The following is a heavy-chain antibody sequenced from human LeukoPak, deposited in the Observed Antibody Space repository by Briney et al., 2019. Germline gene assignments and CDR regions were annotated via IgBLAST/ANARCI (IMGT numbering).Heavy chain of an antibody. V-gene: IGHV3-23*01. CDR3: AKDLSSPFRPNNFDY. Sequence: PGGSLRLSCAASGFTFSSSAMSWVSQAPGKGLEYVSGISGSGGSIYYADSVKGRFTISRDNSKNTLSLQMSSLRAEDTAVYYCAKDLSSPFRPNNFDYWGQGTLVAVSS. D-gene: IGHD2-2*01. J-gene: IGHJ4*02. CDR1: GFTFSSSA. CDR2: ISGSGGSI.